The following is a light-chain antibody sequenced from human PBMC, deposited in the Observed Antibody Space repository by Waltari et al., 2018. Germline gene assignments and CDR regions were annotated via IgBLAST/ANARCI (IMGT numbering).Light chain of an antibody. Sequence: IQMTHSPSSLSASVGDTVTTTCRASQGIGNYLNWFQQKPGKAPKLLIYAATTLQSGVPSRFSGSGSGTEFTLTINSLQPEDFATYYCLQHNSYPLTFGGGTKVEIK. CDR2: AAT. V-gene: IGKV1-17*01. CDR1: QGIGNY. CDR3: LQHNSYPLT. J-gene: IGKJ4*01.